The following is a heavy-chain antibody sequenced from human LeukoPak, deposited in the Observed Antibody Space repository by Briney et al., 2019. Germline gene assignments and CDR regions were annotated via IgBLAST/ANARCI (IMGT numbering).Heavy chain of an antibody. V-gene: IGHV1-2*06. CDR3: ARDYYDSSGYYRSQRAFDI. Sequence: ASVKVSCKASGYTFTSYYMHWVRQAPGQGLEWMGRINPTSGITSFAQQFQGRVTMTRDASISTAYMELSSLRSEDTAVYYCARDYYDSSGYYRSQRAFDIWGQGTMVTVSS. CDR2: INPTSGIT. CDR1: GYTFTSYY. J-gene: IGHJ3*02. D-gene: IGHD3-22*01.